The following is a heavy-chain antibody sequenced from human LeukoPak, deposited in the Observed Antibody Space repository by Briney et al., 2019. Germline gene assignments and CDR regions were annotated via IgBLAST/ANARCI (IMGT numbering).Heavy chain of an antibody. D-gene: IGHD2-21*02. CDR1: GLPFSSYA. J-gene: IGHJ5*02. V-gene: IGHV3-23*01. CDR3: AKDRLSTPIAPRFDP. CDR2: ISGSGASS. Sequence: QSGGSLRLSCAASGLPFSSYAMSWVRQAPGKGLEWVSVISGSGASSSYADSVQGRFTISRDNSKNTLYLQMNSLRAEDTALYYCAKDRLSTPIAPRFDPWGQGTQVTVSS.